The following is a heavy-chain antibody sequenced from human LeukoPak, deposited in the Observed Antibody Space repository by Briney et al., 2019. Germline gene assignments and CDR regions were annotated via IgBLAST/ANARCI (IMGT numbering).Heavy chain of an antibody. CDR3: ARTYCGGDCSRYYFDY. J-gene: IGHJ4*02. Sequence: SVKVSCKASGGTFSSYAISWVRQAPGQGLEWMGRIIPIFGTANYAQKFQGRVTITTDESTSTAYMELSSLRSEDTAVYYCARTYCGGDCSRYYFDYWGQGTLVTVSS. CDR1: GGTFSSYA. CDR2: IIPIFGTA. D-gene: IGHD2-21*02. V-gene: IGHV1-69*05.